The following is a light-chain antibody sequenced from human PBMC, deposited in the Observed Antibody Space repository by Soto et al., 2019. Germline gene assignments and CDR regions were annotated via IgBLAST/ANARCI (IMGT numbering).Light chain of an antibody. J-gene: IGLJ2*01. Sequence: QSALTQPASVSGSPGQSITISCTGTSSVVGGYNYVSWYQQHPGKAPKFMIYEVSNRPSGVSNRFSGSKSGNTASLTISGLQAEDEADYYCSSYTSSSTLVVFGGGTKLTVL. CDR2: EVS. CDR3: SSYTSSSTLVV. V-gene: IGLV2-14*01. CDR1: SSVVGGYNY.